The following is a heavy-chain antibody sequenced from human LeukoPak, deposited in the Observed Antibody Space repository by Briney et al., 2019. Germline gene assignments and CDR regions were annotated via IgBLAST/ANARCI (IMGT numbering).Heavy chain of an antibody. Sequence: SETLSLICTVSGYSISSGYYWGWIRQPPGKGLEWIGSIYHSGSTYYNPSLKSRVTISVDTSKNQFSLKLSSVTAADTAVYYCAREGFGSGTHWFDPWGQGTLVTVSS. CDR3: AREGFGSGTHWFDP. V-gene: IGHV4-38-2*02. J-gene: IGHJ5*02. CDR2: IYHSGST. CDR1: GYSISSGYY. D-gene: IGHD3-10*01.